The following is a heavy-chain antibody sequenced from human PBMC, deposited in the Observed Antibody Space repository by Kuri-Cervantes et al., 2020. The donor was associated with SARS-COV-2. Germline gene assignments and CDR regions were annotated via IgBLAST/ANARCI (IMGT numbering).Heavy chain of an antibody. J-gene: IGHJ6*02. V-gene: IGHV3-23*01. Sequence: GESLKISCAASRFTFSSYATTWDRQAPGTGLEWVSSITSSGGTTNHADTITGRFTISRDSAKNSLYLQMNSLRAEDTALYYGAKGYYYGSGRYCDGMDVWDQGTTVTVSS. CDR3: AKGYYYGSGRYCDGMDV. CDR2: ITSSGGTT. D-gene: IGHD3-10*01. CDR1: RFTFSSYA.